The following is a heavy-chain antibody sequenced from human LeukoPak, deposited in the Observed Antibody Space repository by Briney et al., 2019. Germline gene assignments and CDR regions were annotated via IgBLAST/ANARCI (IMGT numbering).Heavy chain of an antibody. CDR1: GESLSGYY. CDR2: INHRGST. J-gene: IGHJ4*02. V-gene: IGHV4-34*01. D-gene: IGHD3-22*01. CDR3: ARGVARTYYSATSGYAAADY. Sequence: SETLSLTCSIYGESLSGYYWSWIRQPPARGLEWIGEINHRGSTNYNPPLKSRVTISVDTAKNQLSLKLSSVTAADTAVYYCARGVARTYYSATSGYAAADYWGQGTLVTVSS.